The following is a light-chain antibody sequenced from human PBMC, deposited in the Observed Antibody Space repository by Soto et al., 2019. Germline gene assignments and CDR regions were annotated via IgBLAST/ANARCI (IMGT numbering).Light chain of an antibody. CDR3: QQYNAYRLT. CDR2: DAS. Sequence: DIQMTQSPSTLSASVGDRVTITCRASQSLTIWLAWYQQKPGKAPKPLIYDASSLGSEVPSRFSGSGSGTEFNLTISSLQPDDFGTYYCQQYNAYRLTFGGGTKVDIK. J-gene: IGKJ4*01. CDR1: QSLTIW. V-gene: IGKV1-5*01.